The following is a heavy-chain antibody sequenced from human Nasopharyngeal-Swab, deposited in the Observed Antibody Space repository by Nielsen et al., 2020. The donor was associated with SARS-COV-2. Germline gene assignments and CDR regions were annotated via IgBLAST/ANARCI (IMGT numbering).Heavy chain of an antibody. CDR3: ARTRTVDY. Sequence: GESLKISCAASGFTFSSYGMHWVRQAPGKGLEWVAVISYDGSNKYYADSVKGRFTISRDNSKNTLYLQMNSLRAEDTAVYYCARTRTVDYWGQGTLVTVSS. CDR2: ISYDGSNK. V-gene: IGHV3-30*03. J-gene: IGHJ4*02. CDR1: GFTFSSYG. D-gene: IGHD4-17*01.